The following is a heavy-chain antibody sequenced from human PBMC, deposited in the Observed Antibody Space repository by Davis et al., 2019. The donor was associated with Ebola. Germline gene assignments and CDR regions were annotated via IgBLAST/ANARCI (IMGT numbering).Heavy chain of an antibody. Sequence: ASVKVSCKASGYTFTSYDINWVRQATGQGLEWMGWMNPNSGNTGYAQKFQGRVTMTRNTSISTAYMELSSLRSEDTAVYYCARGQSVSIGLLWFGEPSGSMDVWGQGTTVTVSS. J-gene: IGHJ6*02. CDR1: GYTFTSYD. D-gene: IGHD3-10*01. CDR3: ARGQSVSIGLLWFGEPSGSMDV. V-gene: IGHV1-8*01. CDR2: MNPNSGNT.